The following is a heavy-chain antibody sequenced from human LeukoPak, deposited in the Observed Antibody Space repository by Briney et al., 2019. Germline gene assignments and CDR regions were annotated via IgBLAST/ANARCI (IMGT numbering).Heavy chain of an antibody. J-gene: IGHJ4*02. CDR3: ARTTDYYDSSGYYMRAEYYFDY. Sequence: GGSLRLSCAASGFTFSDYALGWVRQAPGKGLEWVANIKQDGSEKYYVDSVKGRFTISRDNAKNSLYLQMNGLRAEDTAVYYCARTTDYYDSSGYYMRAEYYFDYWGQGTLVTVSS. D-gene: IGHD3-22*01. V-gene: IGHV3-7*01. CDR1: GFTFSDYA. CDR2: IKQDGSEK.